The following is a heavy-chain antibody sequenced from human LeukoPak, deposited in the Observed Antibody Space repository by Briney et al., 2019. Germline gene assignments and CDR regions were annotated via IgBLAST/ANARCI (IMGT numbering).Heavy chain of an antibody. D-gene: IGHD6-6*01. CDR3: ATNGYSSSSLDY. CDR2: IKQDGSTK. CDR1: GFTFSNYW. J-gene: IGHJ4*02. V-gene: IGHV3-7*01. Sequence: PGGSLRLSCAASGFTFSNYWMTWARQAPGRGLEWVANIKQDGSTKYYVDSVKGRFTISRDNVKNSVYLQVNSLTAEDTALYYCATNGYSSSSLDYWGQGSLVTVSS.